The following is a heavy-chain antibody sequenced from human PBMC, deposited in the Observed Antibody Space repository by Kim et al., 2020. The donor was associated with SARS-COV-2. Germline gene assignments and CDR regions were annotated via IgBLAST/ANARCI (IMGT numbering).Heavy chain of an antibody. CDR2: IYYSGST. Sequence: SETLSLTCTVSGGSISSYYWSWIRQPPGKGLEWIGYIYYSGSTNYNPSLKSRVTISVDTSKNQFSLKLSSVTAADTAVYYCARSTTPPNVLLWFGDYYGMDVWGQGTTVTVSS. CDR3: ARSTTPPNVLLWFGDYYGMDV. V-gene: IGHV4-59*13. CDR1: GGSISSYY. D-gene: IGHD3-10*01. J-gene: IGHJ6*02.